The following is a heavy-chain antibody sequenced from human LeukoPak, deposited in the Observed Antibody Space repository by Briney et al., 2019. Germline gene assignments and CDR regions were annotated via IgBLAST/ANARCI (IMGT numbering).Heavy chain of an antibody. CDR1: GFTFSDYY. V-gene: IGHV3-11*04. Sequence: PGGSLRLSCAASGFTFSDYYMSWIRQAPGKGLEWVSYISSSGSTIYYADPVKGRFTISRDNAKNSLYLQMNSLRAEDTAVYYCARDATVTHYYYYYMDVWGKGTTVTVSS. CDR2: ISSSGSTI. J-gene: IGHJ6*03. D-gene: IGHD4-17*01. CDR3: ARDATVTHYYYYYMDV.